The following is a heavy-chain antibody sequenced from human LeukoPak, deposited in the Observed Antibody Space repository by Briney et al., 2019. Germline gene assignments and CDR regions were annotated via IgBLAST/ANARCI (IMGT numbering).Heavy chain of an antibody. CDR1: GFTFSSYE. CDR3: ARCSGGSCYSYYYYYGMDV. Sequence: GGSLRLSCAASGFTFSSYEMNWVRQAPGKGLEWVSYISSSGSTIYYADSVKGRFTISRDNAKNSLYLQMNSLRAEDTAVHYCARCSGGSCYSYYYYYGMDVWGQGTTVTVS. D-gene: IGHD2-15*01. V-gene: IGHV3-48*03. CDR2: ISSSGSTI. J-gene: IGHJ6*02.